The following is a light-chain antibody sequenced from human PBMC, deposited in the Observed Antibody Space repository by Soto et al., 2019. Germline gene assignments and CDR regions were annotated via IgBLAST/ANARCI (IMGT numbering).Light chain of an antibody. CDR2: DAS. CDR1: QSVSNY. J-gene: IGKJ4*01. Sequence: IVLTQSPATLSLSPGERATLSCRASQSVSNYLVWYQQKPGQAPRLLIYDASNRATGIPARFSGSGSGTDFTLTISSLEPEDFAVYYCQQRSSWPLLTFGGGTKVEIK. V-gene: IGKV3-11*01. CDR3: QQRSSWPLLT.